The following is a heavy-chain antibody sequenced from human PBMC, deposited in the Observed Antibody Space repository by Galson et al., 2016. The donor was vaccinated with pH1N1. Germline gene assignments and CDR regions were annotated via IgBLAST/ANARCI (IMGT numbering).Heavy chain of an antibody. CDR1: GFSFSSYA. Sequence: SLRLSCAASGFSFSSYAMTWVRQAPGKGLEWVASINDGGGDTYYADSVQGRFTLSRDNSKNTVSLQMNSLRAEDTAVFYCARSSDVTAYYGLDVWGQGTTVSVSS. CDR3: ARSSDVTAYYGLDV. D-gene: IGHD6-6*01. CDR2: INDGGGDT. V-gene: IGHV3-23*01. J-gene: IGHJ6*02.